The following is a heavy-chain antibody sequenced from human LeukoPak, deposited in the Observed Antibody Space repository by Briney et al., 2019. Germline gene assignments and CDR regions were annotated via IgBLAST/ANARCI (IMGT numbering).Heavy chain of an antibody. D-gene: IGHD3-10*01. Sequence: PGGFLRLSCAASGFTFSSYAMSWVRQAPGKGLEWVSAISGSGGSTYYADSVKGRFTISRDNSKNTLYLQMNSLRAEDTAVYYCAKAGWFGELLFSENWFDPWGQGTLVTVSS. CDR3: AKAGWFGELLFSENWFDP. CDR1: GFTFSSYA. V-gene: IGHV3-23*01. CDR2: ISGSGGST. J-gene: IGHJ5*02.